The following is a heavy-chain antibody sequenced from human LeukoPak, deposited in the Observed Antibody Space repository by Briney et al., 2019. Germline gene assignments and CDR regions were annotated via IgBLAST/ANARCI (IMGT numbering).Heavy chain of an antibody. V-gene: IGHV4-59*01. Sequence: SETLSLTCTVSGGSISSYYWSWIRRPPGKGLEWIGYIYYSGSTNYNPSLKSRVTISVDTSKNQFSLKLSSVTAADTAVYYCARDRQYYDSSGYYYRIFDYWGQGTLVTVSS. D-gene: IGHD3-22*01. CDR3: ARDRQYYDSSGYYYRIFDY. J-gene: IGHJ4*02. CDR2: IYYSGST. CDR1: GGSISSYY.